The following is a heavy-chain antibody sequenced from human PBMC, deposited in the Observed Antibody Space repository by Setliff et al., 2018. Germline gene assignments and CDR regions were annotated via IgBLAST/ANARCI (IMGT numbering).Heavy chain of an antibody. V-gene: IGHV5-51*01. Sequence: PGESLKISCKGSGYSFTSYWIGWVRQMPGKGLEWMGIIYPGDSDTRYSPSFQGQVTISADKSISTAYLQWSSLKASDTAMYYCARSRSNFWSGYLNWFDPWGQGTLVTVS. CDR3: ARSRSNFWSGYLNWFDP. D-gene: IGHD3-3*01. CDR1: GYSFTSYW. J-gene: IGHJ5*02. CDR2: IYPGDSDT.